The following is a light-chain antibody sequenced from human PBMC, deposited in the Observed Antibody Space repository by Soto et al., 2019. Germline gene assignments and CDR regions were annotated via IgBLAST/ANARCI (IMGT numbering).Light chain of an antibody. J-gene: IGKJ1*01. CDR2: GAS. CDR3: QQYGSSPGA. Sequence: EIMLTQSPATLSVSPGERSTFSCVASQSVNTNLAWYQQKPGQAPRLLIYGASSRATGIPDRLSGSGSGTDFTLTISRLEPEDFAVYYCQQYGSSPGAFGLGTKVDIK. V-gene: IGKV3-20*01. CDR1: QSVNTN.